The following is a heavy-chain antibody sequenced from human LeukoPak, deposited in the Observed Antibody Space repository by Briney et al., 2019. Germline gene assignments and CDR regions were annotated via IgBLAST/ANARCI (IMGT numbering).Heavy chain of an antibody. D-gene: IGHD6-13*01. CDR2: ISANSGNT. CDR1: VYGFSSYG. J-gene: IGHJ4*02. CDR3: ARGPMYSTSYYAPDY. Sequence: GASVKVSCKASVYGFSSYGISGVRQAPGQGLEWMGWISANSGNTKYAQKFQGRVTMTTDTSTGTAYIELRSLRSDDTAVYYCARGPMYSTSYYAPDYWGQGTPVTVSS. V-gene: IGHV1-18*01.